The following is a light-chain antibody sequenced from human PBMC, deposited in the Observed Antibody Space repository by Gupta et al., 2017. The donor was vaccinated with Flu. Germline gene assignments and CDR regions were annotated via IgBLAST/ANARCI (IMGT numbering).Light chain of an antibody. J-gene: IGLJ2*01. Sequence: SYELTQPLSVSVALGQTARITWGGNNIGSKNVHWYQQKPGQAPVLVIYRDSNRPSGIPERVSGSNSGNTATLTISRAQAGDEADYYCQVCDSSTAVFGGGTKLTVL. CDR1: NIGSKN. CDR3: QVCDSSTAV. V-gene: IGLV3-9*01. CDR2: RDS.